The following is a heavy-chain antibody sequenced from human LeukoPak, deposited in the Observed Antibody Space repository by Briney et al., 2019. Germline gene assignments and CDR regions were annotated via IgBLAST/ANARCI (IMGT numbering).Heavy chain of an antibody. CDR1: VYTLTDHY. J-gene: IGHJ5*02. CDR2: INPNSGGT. V-gene: IGHV1-2*02. CDR3: ARDPRIAAVGDNIWFDP. D-gene: IGHD6-13*01. Sequence: ASVKVSCKASVYTLTDHYVHWVRQAPGQGLEWMGWINPNSGGTDYAQKFQGRVTMTRDTSISTAYMELSRLRSDDTAVYYCARDPRIAAVGDNIWFDPWGQGTLVTVFS.